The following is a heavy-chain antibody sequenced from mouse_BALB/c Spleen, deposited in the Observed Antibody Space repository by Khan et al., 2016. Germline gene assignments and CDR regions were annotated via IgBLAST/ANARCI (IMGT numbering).Heavy chain of an antibody. J-gene: IGHJ4*01. Sequence: QVQLQQSGAELAKPGASVKMSCKASGYTFTSYWMHWVKQRPGQGLEWIGYINPSTGYTEYNQKFKDKATLTADKSSSTAYMQLSSLTSEDSAVYYCARRGDRVYAMDYWGQGTSVTVSS. CDR2: INPSTGYT. D-gene: IGHD3-3*01. CDR3: ARRGDRVYAMDY. CDR1: GYTFTSYW. V-gene: IGHV1-7*01.